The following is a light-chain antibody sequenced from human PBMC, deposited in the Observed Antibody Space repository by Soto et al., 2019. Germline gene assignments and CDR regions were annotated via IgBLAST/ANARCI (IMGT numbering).Light chain of an antibody. CDR3: AAWDDSLNGVV. CDR1: SSNIGSNT. Sequence: QSVVTQPPSASGTPGQRVTISCSGRSSNIGSNTVSWYQQLPGTAPKLLIYSNNQRPSGVPDRFSGSKSGTSASLAISGLQSEDEADYYCAAWDDSLNGVVFGGGTKVTVL. J-gene: IGLJ2*01. CDR2: SNN. V-gene: IGLV1-44*01.